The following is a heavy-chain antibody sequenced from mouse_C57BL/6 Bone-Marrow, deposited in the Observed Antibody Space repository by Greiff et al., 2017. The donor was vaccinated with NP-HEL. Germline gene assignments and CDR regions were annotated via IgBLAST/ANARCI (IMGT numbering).Heavy chain of an antibody. J-gene: IGHJ3*01. Sequence: EVQRVESGPELVKPGASVKISCKASGYTFTDYYMHWVKQRTEQGLEWIGRIDPEDGETKYAPKFQGKATITADTSSNTAYLQLSSLTSEDTAVYYCARGYYGSSWFAYWGQGTLVTVSA. CDR2: IDPEDGET. V-gene: IGHV14-2*01. CDR1: GYTFTDYY. D-gene: IGHD1-1*01. CDR3: ARGYYGSSWFAY.